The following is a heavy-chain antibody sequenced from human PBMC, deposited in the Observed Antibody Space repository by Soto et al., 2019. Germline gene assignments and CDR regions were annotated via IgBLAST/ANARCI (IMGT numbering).Heavy chain of an antibody. J-gene: IGHJ4*02. D-gene: IGHD4-17*01. CDR2: INHSGST. Sequence: QVQLQQWGAGLLKPSETLSLTCAVYGGSFSGYYWSWIRQPPGKGLEGIGEINHSGSTNYNPSLKSRVTISVDTSKNQFSLKLSSVTAADTAVYYCARGAASTVTYDYWGQGTLVTVSS. CDR3: ARGAASTVTYDY. V-gene: IGHV4-34*01. CDR1: GGSFSGYY.